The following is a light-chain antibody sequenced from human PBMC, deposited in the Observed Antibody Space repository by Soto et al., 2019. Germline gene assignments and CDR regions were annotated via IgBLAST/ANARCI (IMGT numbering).Light chain of an antibody. CDR1: QSVSFW. J-gene: IGKJ1*01. V-gene: IGKV1-5*03. Sequence: GAIVTITCRASQSVSFWLAWYQQKPGKAPKLLIYKASTLESGVPSRFSGGGFGTEFTLTISSLQPDDYATYYCQQYQTFWTFGQGTKVDI. CDR2: KAS. CDR3: QQYQTFWT.